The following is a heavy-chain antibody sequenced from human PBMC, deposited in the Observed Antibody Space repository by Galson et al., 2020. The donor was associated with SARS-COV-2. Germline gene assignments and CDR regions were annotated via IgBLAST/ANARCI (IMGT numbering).Heavy chain of an antibody. CDR3: ARDTNLDYYESSEAPNWFYP. V-gene: IGHV1-18*01. D-gene: IGHD3-22*01. CDR1: GYTFTSYG. CDR2: ISAYNGNT. J-gene: IGHJ5*02. Sequence: GESLKISCKASGYTFTSYGISWVRQAPGQGLEWMGWISAYNGNTNYAQKLQGRVTMTTDTSTSTAYMELRSLRSDDTAVYYCARDTNLDYYESSEAPNWFYPWGQGTLVTVSS.